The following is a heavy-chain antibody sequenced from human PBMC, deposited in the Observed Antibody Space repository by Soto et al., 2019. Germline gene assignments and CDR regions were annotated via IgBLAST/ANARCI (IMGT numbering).Heavy chain of an antibody. Sequence: AGGSLRLSCAASGFTFSSYWMSWVRQAPGKGLEWVANIKQDGSEKYYVDSVKGRFTISRDNAKNSLYLQMNSLRAEDTAVYYCARDIVVVVAAKRNEDAFDIWGQGTMVTVSS. CDR3: ARDIVVVVAAKRNEDAFDI. CDR2: IKQDGSEK. CDR1: GFTFSSYW. V-gene: IGHV3-7*03. D-gene: IGHD2-15*01. J-gene: IGHJ3*02.